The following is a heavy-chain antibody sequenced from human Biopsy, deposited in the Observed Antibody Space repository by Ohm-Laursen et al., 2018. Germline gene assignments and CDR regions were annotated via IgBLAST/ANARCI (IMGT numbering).Heavy chain of an antibody. Sequence: GSLRLSCAASGFTVYNNYMTWVRQAPGKGLEWVSLISASGGSAYYADSVKGRFTVSRDNSKNTVFLQMNSLRPEDTAAYYCAKKGMPVTDNNWFDPWGQGTLVTVSS. CDR1: GFTVYNNY. J-gene: IGHJ5*02. CDR3: AKKGMPVTDNNWFDP. D-gene: IGHD2-21*02. V-gene: IGHV3-23*01. CDR2: ISASGGSA.